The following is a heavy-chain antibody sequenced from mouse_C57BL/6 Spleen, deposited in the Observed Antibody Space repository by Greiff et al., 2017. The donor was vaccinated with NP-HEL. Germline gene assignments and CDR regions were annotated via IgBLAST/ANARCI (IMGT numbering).Heavy chain of an antibody. CDR3: ARHESSRIYDGSYFDY. CDR2: ISSGGSYT. J-gene: IGHJ2*01. Sequence: EVQGVESGGDLVKPGGSLKLSCAASGFTFSSYGMSWVRQTPDKRLEWVATISSGGSYTYYPDSVKGRFTISRDNAKNTLYLQMSSLKSEDTAMYYYARHESSRIYDGSYFDYWGQGTTLTVSS. CDR1: GFTFSSYG. D-gene: IGHD2-3*01. V-gene: IGHV5-6*01.